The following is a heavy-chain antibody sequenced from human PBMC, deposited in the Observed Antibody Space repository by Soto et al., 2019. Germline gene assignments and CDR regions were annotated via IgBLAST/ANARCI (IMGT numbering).Heavy chain of an antibody. Sequence: PGGSLRLSCAASGFGFGDDAMHWVRQAPGKGLEYVSSISRDGVSTRYADSVEGRFSSSRDNSQNKLYLQMDSLRPEDMAVYYCARGTPGYEFWSGYLVNWGQGILVTVSS. J-gene: IGHJ4*02. V-gene: IGHV3-64*02. D-gene: IGHD3-3*01. CDR2: ISRDGVST. CDR3: ARGTPGYEFWSGYLVN. CDR1: GFGFGDDA.